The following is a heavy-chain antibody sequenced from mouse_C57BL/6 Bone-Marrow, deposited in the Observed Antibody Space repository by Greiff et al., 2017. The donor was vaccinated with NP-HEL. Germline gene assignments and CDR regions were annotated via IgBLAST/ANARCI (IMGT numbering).Heavy chain of an antibody. D-gene: IGHD2-3*01. CDR1: GYTFTNYW. CDR2: IPTHTLYT. Sequence: VQLQQSGAELVRPGTSVKMSCKASGYTFTNYWIGWAKQRPGHGLEWIDAIPTHTLYTTYDEKFKGKATLTADKSSSTAYMQFSSLTSEDSAIYYCARYGYYWFAYWGQGTLVTVSA. V-gene: IGHV1-63*01. J-gene: IGHJ3*01. CDR3: ARYGYYWFAY.